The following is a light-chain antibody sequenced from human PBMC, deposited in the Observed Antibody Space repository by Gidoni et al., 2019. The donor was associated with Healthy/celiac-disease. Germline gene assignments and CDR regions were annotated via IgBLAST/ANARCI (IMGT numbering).Light chain of an antibody. J-gene: IGLJ2*01. CDR3: QAWDSSLVV. CDR1: KLGDKY. Sequence: SSALTQPPSVSVSPGQTASITCSGDKLGDKYACWYQQKPGQSPVLVLYQDSKRPSGIPERFSGSNSGNTATLTISGTQAMEEADYYCQAWDSSLVVFGGGTKLTVL. CDR2: QDS. V-gene: IGLV3-1*01.